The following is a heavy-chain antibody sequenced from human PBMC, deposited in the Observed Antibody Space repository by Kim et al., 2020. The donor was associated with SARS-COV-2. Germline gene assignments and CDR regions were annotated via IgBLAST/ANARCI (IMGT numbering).Heavy chain of an antibody. J-gene: IGHJ6*02. CDR1: GGSISSSSYY. D-gene: IGHD6-19*01. CDR2: IYYSGST. Sequence: SETLSLTCTVSGGSISSSSYYWGWIRQPPGKGLEWIGSIYYSGSTYYNPSLKSRVTISVDTSKNQFSLKLSSVTAADTAVYYCARHTTPGGDSSGWYEGYYYYYYGMDVWGQGTTVTVSS. V-gene: IGHV4-39*01. CDR3: ARHTTPGGDSSGWYEGYYYYYYGMDV.